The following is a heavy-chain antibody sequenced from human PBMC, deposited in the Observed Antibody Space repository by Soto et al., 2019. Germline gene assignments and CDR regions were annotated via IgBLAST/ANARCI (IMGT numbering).Heavy chain of an antibody. CDR2: IYDSGST. Sequence: SETLSLTCSVSGDSLKNHYWAWIRHSPGKGLEWIGNIYDSGSTNYSPALKSRVSMSVDTSKNLFSLKMNSVTAADTAVYYCARSSVVPVDYFDFWGQGTVVTVSS. J-gene: IGHJ4*02. V-gene: IGHV4-59*11. CDR3: ARSSVVPVDYFDF. D-gene: IGHD3-22*01. CDR1: GDSLKNHY.